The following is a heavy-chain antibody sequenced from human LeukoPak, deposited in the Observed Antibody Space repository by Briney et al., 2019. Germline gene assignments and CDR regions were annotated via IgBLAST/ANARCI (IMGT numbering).Heavy chain of an antibody. D-gene: IGHD5-18*01. J-gene: IGHJ4*02. V-gene: IGHV3-30*02. CDR2: IRYDGSNK. Sequence: GGFLRLSCAASGFTFSSYGMLWVRQAPGKGLEWVAFIRYDGSNKYYADSVKGRFTISRDNSKNTLYLQMNSLRAEDTAVYYCAKDYVDTAMVSGGYWGQGTLVTVSS. CDR3: AKDYVDTAMVSGGY. CDR1: GFTFSSYG.